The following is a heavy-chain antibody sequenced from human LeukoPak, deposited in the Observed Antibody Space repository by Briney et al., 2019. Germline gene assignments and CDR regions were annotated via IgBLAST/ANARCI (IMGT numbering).Heavy chain of an antibody. Sequence: GGSLRLSCAASGFTVSSNYMSWVRQAPGKGLERVSVLYSGGRTEYADSVKGRFTISRDNSKNTLYLQMNSLRAEDTAVYYCAKDLPVLLWFGELFADAFDIWGQGTMVTVSS. J-gene: IGHJ3*02. CDR1: GFTVSSNY. CDR3: AKDLPVLLWFGELFADAFDI. V-gene: IGHV3-66*01. D-gene: IGHD3-10*01. CDR2: LYSGGRT.